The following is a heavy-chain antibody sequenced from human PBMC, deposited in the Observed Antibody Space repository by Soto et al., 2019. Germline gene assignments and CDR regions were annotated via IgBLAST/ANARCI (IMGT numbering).Heavy chain of an antibody. Sequence: PAESLRLSCAASGVTFSNYGKHWVCQAPGKGLEWVAVICYDGSNKYYADSVKGRFTISRDNAKNTLYLQMNSLRAEDTAVYYCARESGSYSDAFDIWGQGTMVTVSS. CDR2: ICYDGSNK. CDR1: GVTFSNYG. D-gene: IGHD1-26*01. CDR3: ARESGSYSDAFDI. J-gene: IGHJ3*02. V-gene: IGHV3-33*01.